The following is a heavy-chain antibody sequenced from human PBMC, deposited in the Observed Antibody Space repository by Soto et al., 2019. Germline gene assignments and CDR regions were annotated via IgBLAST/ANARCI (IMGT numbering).Heavy chain of an antibody. CDR2: INHSGST. CDR3: ARGTMVRGVIS. V-gene: IGHV4-34*01. D-gene: IGHD3-10*01. J-gene: IGHJ4*02. CDR1: GGSFSGYY. Sequence: SETLSLTCAVYGGSFSGYYWSWIRQPPGKGLEWIGEINHSGSTNYNPSLKSRVTISVDTSKNQFSLKLSSVTAADTAVYYCARGTMVRGVISWAQGTLVTVSS.